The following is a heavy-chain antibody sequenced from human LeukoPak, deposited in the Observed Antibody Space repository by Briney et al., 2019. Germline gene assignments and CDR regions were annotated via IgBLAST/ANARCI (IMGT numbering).Heavy chain of an antibody. CDR1: GGTFSSYA. CDR3: ARDSGDSSSWSSLDS. J-gene: IGHJ4*02. D-gene: IGHD6-13*01. Sequence: SVKVSCKASGGTFSSYAISWVRQAPGQGLEWMGRIIPIFGTANYAQKFQGRVTITTDESTSTAYVELSSLRSEDTAVYYCARDSGDSSSWSSLDSWGQGTLVTASS. V-gene: IGHV1-69*05. CDR2: IIPIFGTA.